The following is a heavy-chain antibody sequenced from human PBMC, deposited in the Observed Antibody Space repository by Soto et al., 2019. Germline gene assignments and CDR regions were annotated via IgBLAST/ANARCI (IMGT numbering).Heavy chain of an antibody. CDR2: ISPDGSDV. CDR3: ACWGHIVPGAPSDFDR. CDR1: GFPFTNYW. Sequence: PGGSLRLSCVASGFPFTNYWMNWVRQTPGKGLMWVSRISPDGSDVGYADSVEGRFTVSRDNAKNTLYLQMHSLRAEDTAMYYCACWGHIVPGAPSDFDRSGKGTLGTASS. J-gene: IGHJ4*02. D-gene: IGHD2-21*01. V-gene: IGHV3-74*01.